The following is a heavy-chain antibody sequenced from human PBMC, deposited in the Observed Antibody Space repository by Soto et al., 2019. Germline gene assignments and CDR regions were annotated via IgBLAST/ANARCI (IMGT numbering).Heavy chain of an antibody. CDR3: ARDLDVLNDAFDI. D-gene: IGHD6-6*01. CDR1: GFTFSSYS. CDR2: ISSSSSTI. Sequence: EVQLVESGGGLVQPGGSLRLSCAASGFTFSSYSMNWDRQAPGKGLEWVSYISSSSSTIYYADSVKGRFTISRDNAKNSLYLQMNSLRDEDTAVYYFARDLDVLNDAFDIWGQGTMVTVSS. J-gene: IGHJ3*02. V-gene: IGHV3-48*02.